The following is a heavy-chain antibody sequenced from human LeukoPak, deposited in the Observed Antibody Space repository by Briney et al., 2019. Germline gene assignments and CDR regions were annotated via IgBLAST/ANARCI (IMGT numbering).Heavy chain of an antibody. D-gene: IGHD1-26*01. CDR1: GFTVISNY. CDR2: LYSGGTT. CDR3: ARGVVGPTKVHASDI. V-gene: IGHV3-53*01. J-gene: IGHJ3*02. Sequence: PGGSLRLSCAASGFTVISNYMTWVRQAPGKGLEWVSVLYSGGTTFYADAVKGRFTISRDNSKNTLSLQMNSLRAEDTAVYLCARGVVGPTKVHASDIWGQGTTVTVSS.